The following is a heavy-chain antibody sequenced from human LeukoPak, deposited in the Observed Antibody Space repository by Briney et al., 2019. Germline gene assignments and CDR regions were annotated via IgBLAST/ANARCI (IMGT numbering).Heavy chain of an antibody. CDR3: ARGVSGSYYYYYMDV. V-gene: IGHV1-2*02. J-gene: IGHJ6*03. D-gene: IGHD1-26*01. CDR2: INPNSGGT. CDR1: GYTFTGYY. Sequence: ASVKVSCKASGYTFTGYYMHWVRQAPGQGLEWMGWINPNSGGTNYAQKFQGRVAMTRDTSISTAYMELSRLRSDDTAVYYCARGVSGSYYYYYMDVWGKGTTVTISS.